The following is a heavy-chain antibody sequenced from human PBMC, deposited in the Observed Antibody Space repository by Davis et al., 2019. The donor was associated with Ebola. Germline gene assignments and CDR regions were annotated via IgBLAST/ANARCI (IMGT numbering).Heavy chain of an antibody. D-gene: IGHD2-2*01. V-gene: IGHV4-4*07. Sequence: PSETLSLTCTVSGGSISSYYWSWIRQPAGKGLEWIGRIYTSGSTNYNPSLKSRVTISVDTSKNQFSLKLSSVTAADTAVYYCARAAGYCSSTSCHLPFDYWGQGTLVTVSS. CDR2: IYTSGST. CDR3: ARAAGYCSSTSCHLPFDY. CDR1: GGSISSYY. J-gene: IGHJ4*02.